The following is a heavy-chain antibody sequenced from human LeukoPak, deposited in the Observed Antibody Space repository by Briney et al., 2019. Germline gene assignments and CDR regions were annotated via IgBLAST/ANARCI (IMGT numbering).Heavy chain of an antibody. CDR1: GFTSSSYE. V-gene: IGHV3-48*03. J-gene: IGHJ4*02. Sequence: PGGSLRLSCAASGFTSSSYEMNWVRQAPGKGLEWVSYISSSGSTIYYADSVKGRFTISRDNAKNSLYLQMNSLRAEDTAVYYCARGGRDFWSGYTAFDIWGQGTLVTVSS. CDR3: ARGGRDFWSGYTAFDI. D-gene: IGHD3-3*01. CDR2: ISSSGSTI.